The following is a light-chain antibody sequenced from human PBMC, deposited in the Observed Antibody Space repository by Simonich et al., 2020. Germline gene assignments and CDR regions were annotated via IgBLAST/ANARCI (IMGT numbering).Light chain of an antibody. CDR2: DVS. CDR1: SSDVGGYNY. V-gene: IGLV2-11*01. J-gene: IGLJ3*02. CDR3: CSYAGSYTFWV. Sequence: QSALTQPRSVSGSPGQSVTISCTGTSSDVGGYNYVSWYQQHPCKAPKLMIYDVSKRPSGVSDRFSGSKSGNTASLTISGLQADDEADYYCCSYAGSYTFWVFGGGTKLTVL.